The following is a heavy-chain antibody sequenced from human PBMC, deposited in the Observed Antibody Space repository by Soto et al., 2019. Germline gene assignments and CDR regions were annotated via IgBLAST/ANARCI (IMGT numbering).Heavy chain of an antibody. V-gene: IGHV1-69*01. CDR1: GGTFSSYA. D-gene: IGHD2-21*01. CDR3: ARDLSWGRGGECYLIPKCFDWYFDL. Sequence: QVQLVQSGAEVKKPGSSVKVSCKASGGTFSSYAISWVRQAPGQGLEWMGGIIPIFGTANYAQKFQGRVTITADESTSTAYIELSRLRSEDTAVYYCARDLSWGRGGECYLIPKCFDWYFDLWGRGTLVTVSS. CDR2: IIPIFGTA. J-gene: IGHJ2*01.